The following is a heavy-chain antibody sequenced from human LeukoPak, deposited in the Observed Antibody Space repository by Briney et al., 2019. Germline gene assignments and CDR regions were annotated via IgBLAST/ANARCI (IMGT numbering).Heavy chain of an antibody. D-gene: IGHD3-16*01. J-gene: IGHJ4*02. CDR1: GDSFSSYH. CDR2: ISSSGST. Sequence: PSETLSLTCTVSVSGDSFSSYHWRWLRQPPGKGLEWIGYISSSGSTSGHLSLKSRVTISVDTSKNQFSLKLSSVTAADTAVYYCARVGRGDHTWGSYYCDHWGQGTLVSVSS. CDR3: ARVGRGDHTWGSYYCDH. V-gene: IGHV4-59*01.